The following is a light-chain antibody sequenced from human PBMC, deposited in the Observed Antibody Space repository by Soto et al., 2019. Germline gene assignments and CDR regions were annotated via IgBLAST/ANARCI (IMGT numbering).Light chain of an antibody. CDR2: EVS. V-gene: IGLV2-14*01. CDR3: SSYTSSSTPYV. CDR1: SSDVGAYNY. J-gene: IGLJ1*01. Sequence: QAVVTQPASVSGSPGQSITISCTGTSSDVGAYNYVSWYQQHPGKAPKLMIHEVSKRPSGVSNRFSGSKSGNTASLTISGLQAEDEADYYCSSYTSSSTPYVFGTGTKLTVL.